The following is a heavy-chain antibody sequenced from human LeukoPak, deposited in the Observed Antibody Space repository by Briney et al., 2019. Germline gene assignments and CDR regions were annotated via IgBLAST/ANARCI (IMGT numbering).Heavy chain of an antibody. CDR3: AKEGCSSTSCYVDY. D-gene: IGHD2-2*01. J-gene: IGHJ4*02. CDR1: GFTFDDYA. Sequence: GGSLRLSCAASGFTFDDYAMHWVRQAPGKGLEWVSGISWNSGSIDYADSVKGRFTISRDNAKNSLYLQMNSLRDEDVALYYCAKEGCSSTSCYVDYWGQGTLVTVSS. V-gene: IGHV3-9*03. CDR2: ISWNSGSI.